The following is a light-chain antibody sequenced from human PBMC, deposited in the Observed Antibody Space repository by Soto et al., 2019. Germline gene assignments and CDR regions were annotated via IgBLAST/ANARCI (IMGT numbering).Light chain of an antibody. Sequence: QSVLTQPPSVSGAPGQRVTISCTGSASNIGAGYDVHWYQQLPGSAPKLLIYGSINRPSGVPDRFSASKSGTSAPLAITGLQSVDEADYYCQSYDSGLSGYVFGTGTKLTVL. V-gene: IGLV1-40*01. J-gene: IGLJ1*01. CDR2: GSI. CDR1: ASNIGAGYD. CDR3: QSYDSGLSGYV.